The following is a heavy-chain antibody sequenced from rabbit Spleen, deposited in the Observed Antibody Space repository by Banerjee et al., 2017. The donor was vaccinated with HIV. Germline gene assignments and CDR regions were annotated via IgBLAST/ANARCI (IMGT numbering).Heavy chain of an antibody. Sequence: QLKESGGGLVQPGGSLKLSCKVSGFDFSSYYMTWVRQAPGKGLEWTGYIDPVFGNTYYANWVNGRFSISRENAQNTLYLQLNSLTVADTATYFCVRDTWHFKLWGPGTLVTVS. CDR3: VRDTWHFKL. V-gene: IGHV1S7*01. D-gene: IGHD3-1*01. J-gene: IGHJ4*01. CDR2: IDPVFGNT. CDR1: GFDFSSYY.